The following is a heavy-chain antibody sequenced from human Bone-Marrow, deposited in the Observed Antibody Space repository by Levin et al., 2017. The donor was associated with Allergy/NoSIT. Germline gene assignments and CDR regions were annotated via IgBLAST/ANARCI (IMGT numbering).Heavy chain of an antibody. CDR2: INWNGHSA. CDR3: AKSVDVTVRAPTETD. Sequence: SLKISCVASGFNFHDYAMHWVRQVPGKGLEWVSGINWNGHSAGYADSVRGRFTISRDNAMNSLFLQMNSLRPADTALYSCAKSVDVTVRAPTETDWGQGTLVTVSS. D-gene: IGHD2-21*02. CDR1: GFNFHDYA. J-gene: IGHJ4*02. V-gene: IGHV3-9*01.